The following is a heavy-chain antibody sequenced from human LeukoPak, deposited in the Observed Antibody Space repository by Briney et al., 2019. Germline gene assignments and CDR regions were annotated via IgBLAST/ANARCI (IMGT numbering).Heavy chain of an antibody. D-gene: IGHD1-26*01. J-gene: IGHJ4*02. Sequence: GGSLRLSCAASGFTVSTNYMTWVRQAPGKGLEWVSVLYSSGFTYYADSVKGRFTISRDNSKNTVNLLLSSLRTEDTAVYYCAAGGLVGAHYYFDYWGQGTRVTVSS. CDR2: LYSSGFT. CDR1: GFTVSTNY. CDR3: AAGGLVGAHYYFDY. V-gene: IGHV3-66*02.